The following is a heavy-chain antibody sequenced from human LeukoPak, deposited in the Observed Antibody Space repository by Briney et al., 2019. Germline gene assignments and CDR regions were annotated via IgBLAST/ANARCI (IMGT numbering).Heavy chain of an antibody. J-gene: IGHJ4*02. D-gene: IGHD3-16*01. CDR2: IYHSGST. CDR3: ARHLGRGFDY. V-gene: IGHV4-38-2*02. Sequence: SETLSLTCTVSGYSISSGYYWGWIRQPPGKGLEWIGSIYHSGSTYYNPSLKSRVTISVDTSKNQFSLKLSSVTAADTAVYYCARHLGRGFDYWGQGTLVTVSS. CDR1: GYSISSGYY.